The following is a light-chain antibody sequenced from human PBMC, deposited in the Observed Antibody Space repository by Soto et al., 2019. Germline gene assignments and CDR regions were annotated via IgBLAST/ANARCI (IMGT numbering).Light chain of an antibody. CDR1: QSVSSY. V-gene: IGKV3-11*01. J-gene: IGKJ4*01. CDR2: DAS. Sequence: EIVLTQSPATLSLSPGERATHSCRASQSVSSYLAWYQQKPGQAPRLLIYDASNRATGIPARFSGSGSGTDFTLTIISLEPEDFAVHYCQQRSNWPLTFGGGTKVEIK. CDR3: QQRSNWPLT.